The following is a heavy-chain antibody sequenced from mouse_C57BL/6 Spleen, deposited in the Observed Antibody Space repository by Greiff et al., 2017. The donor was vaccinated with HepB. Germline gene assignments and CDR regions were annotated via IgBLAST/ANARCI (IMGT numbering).Heavy chain of an antibody. CDR3: ARRGYYGSSPSWFAY. Sequence: EVQVVESGGGLVKPGGSLKLSCAASGFTFSDYGMHWVRQAPEKGLEWVAYISSGSSTIYYADTVKGRFTISRDNAKNTLFLQMTSLRSEDTAMYYCARRGYYGSSPSWFAYWGQGTLVTVSA. V-gene: IGHV5-17*01. CDR1: GFTFSDYG. J-gene: IGHJ3*01. CDR2: ISSGSSTI. D-gene: IGHD1-1*01.